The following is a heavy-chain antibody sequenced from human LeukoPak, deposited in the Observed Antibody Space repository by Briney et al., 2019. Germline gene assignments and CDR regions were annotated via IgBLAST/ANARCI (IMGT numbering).Heavy chain of an antibody. CDR2: INHSGST. Sequence: SETLSLTCAVYGGSFSGYYWSWIRQPPGKGLEWIGEINHSGSTNYNPSLKSRVTISVDTSKNQFSLKLSSVTAADTAVYYRARGPRRYSSSWLDSWGQGTLVTVSS. V-gene: IGHV4-34*01. J-gene: IGHJ5*01. CDR1: GGSFSGYY. D-gene: IGHD6-13*01. CDR3: ARGPRRYSSSWLDS.